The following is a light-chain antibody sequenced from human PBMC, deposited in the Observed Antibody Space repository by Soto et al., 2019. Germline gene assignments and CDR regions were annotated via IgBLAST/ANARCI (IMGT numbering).Light chain of an antibody. V-gene: IGKV3-15*01. Sequence: EIVMTQSPATLSVSPGERATLSCRASQSVSSNLAWYQKKPGQAPRLLIYGASTRATGIPARFSGSESGTEFTLTISSLQSEDFAVYYCQKYNNWPNPMYTFGQGTKLEIK. CDR2: GAS. CDR3: QKYNNWPNPMYT. CDR1: QSVSSN. J-gene: IGKJ2*01.